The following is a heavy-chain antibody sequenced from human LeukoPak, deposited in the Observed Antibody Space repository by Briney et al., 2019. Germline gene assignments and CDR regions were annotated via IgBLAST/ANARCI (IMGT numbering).Heavy chain of an antibody. V-gene: IGHV3-21*01. J-gene: IGHJ4*02. CDR2: ISSSSSYI. Sequence: GGSLRLSCAASGFTFSSCSMNWVRQAPGKGLEWVSSISSSSSYIYYADSVKGRFSISRDNAKNSLFLQMNSLRAEDTAVYYCARDPSPFDGYSSSWYPLDYWGQGTLVTVSS. D-gene: IGHD6-13*01. CDR1: GFTFSSCS. CDR3: ARDPSPFDGYSSSWYPLDY.